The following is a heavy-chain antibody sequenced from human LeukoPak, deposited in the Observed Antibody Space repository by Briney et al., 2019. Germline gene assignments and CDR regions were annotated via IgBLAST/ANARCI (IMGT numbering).Heavy chain of an antibody. CDR1: GFTFSSDA. J-gene: IGHJ6*03. Sequence: GGSLRLSCAASGFTFSSDAMSWVRQAPGKGLEWVSSISSSSSYIYYADSVKGRFTISRDNAKNSLYLQMNSLRAEDTAVYYCARDAVNIVVVPAAHYYYYYYMDVWGKGTTVTVSS. D-gene: IGHD2-2*01. CDR2: ISSSSSYI. V-gene: IGHV3-21*01. CDR3: ARDAVNIVVVPAAHYYYYYYMDV.